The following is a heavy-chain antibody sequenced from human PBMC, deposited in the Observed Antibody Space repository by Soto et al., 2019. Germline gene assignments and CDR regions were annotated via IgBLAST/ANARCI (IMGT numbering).Heavy chain of an antibody. Sequence: SETLSLTCTVSGGSISSYYWSWIRQPPGKGLEWIGYIYYSGSTNYNPSLKSRVTISVDTSKNQFSLKLSSVTAADTAVYYCARGPGIAAAWFDPWGQGTLVTVS. CDR3: ARGPGIAAAWFDP. V-gene: IGHV4-59*01. D-gene: IGHD6-13*01. J-gene: IGHJ5*02. CDR1: GGSISSYY. CDR2: IYYSGST.